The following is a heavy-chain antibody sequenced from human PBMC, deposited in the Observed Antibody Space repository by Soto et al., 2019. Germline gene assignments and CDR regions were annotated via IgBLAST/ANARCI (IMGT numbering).Heavy chain of an antibody. D-gene: IGHD2-21*02. V-gene: IGHV3-23*01. J-gene: IGHJ1*01. CDR2: ISGSGGST. Sequence: PGGSLRLSCAASGFTFSSYWMSWVGQAPGKGLEWVSVISGSGGSTFYADSVKGRFTISRDNSKNTLYLQMNSLRAEDTAVYYCAKDSYSGGDCYPEYFHHWGQGTLVTVSS. CDR3: AKDSYSGGDCYPEYFHH. CDR1: GFTFSSYW.